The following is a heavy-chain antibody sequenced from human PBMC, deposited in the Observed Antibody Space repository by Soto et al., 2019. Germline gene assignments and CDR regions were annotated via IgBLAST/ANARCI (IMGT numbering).Heavy chain of an antibody. V-gene: IGHV3-64*01. D-gene: IGHD2-2*01. J-gene: IGHJ6*02. CDR3: ARDNWDIVLVPAANTGYYYYGMDV. CDR1: GFTFSSYA. Sequence: GGSLRLSCAASGFTFSSYAMHWVRQAPGKGLEYVSAISSNGGSTYYANSVKGRFTISRDNSKNTLYLQMGSLRAEDMAVYYCARDNWDIVLVPAANTGYYYYGMDVWGQGTTVTVSS. CDR2: ISSNGGST.